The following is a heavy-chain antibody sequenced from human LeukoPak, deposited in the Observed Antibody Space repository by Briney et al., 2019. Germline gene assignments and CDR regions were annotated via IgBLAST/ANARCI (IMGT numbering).Heavy chain of an antibody. CDR1: GGSIRSYY. CDR3: ARTHSYYYYYLDV. Sequence: SETLSLTCTVSGGSIRSYYWSWIRQSPGKGLEWIGHIYYSGSTNYSPSLKSRVTISVDTPNNQFSLKLTSVTAADTAVYYCARTHSYYYYYLDVWGKGATVTVSS. CDR2: IYYSGST. V-gene: IGHV4-59*01. J-gene: IGHJ6*03.